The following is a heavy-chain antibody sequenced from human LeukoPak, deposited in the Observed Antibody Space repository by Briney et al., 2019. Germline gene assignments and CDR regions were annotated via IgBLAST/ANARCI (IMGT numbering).Heavy chain of an antibody. CDR1: GFTFDDYA. J-gene: IGHJ6*03. V-gene: IGHV3-9*01. D-gene: IGHD6-19*01. CDR3: AKGFREEVAGSIYYYYYYMDV. CDR2: ISWNSGSI. Sequence: GRSLRLSCAASGFTFDDYAMHWVRQAPGKGLEWVSGISWNSGSIGYADSVKGRFTISRDNAKNSLYLQMNSLRAEDTALYYYAKGFREEVAGSIYYYYYYMDVWGKGTTVTVSS.